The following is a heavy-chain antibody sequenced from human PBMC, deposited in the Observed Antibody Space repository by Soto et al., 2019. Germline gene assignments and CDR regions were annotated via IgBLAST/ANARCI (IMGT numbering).Heavy chain of an antibody. Sequence: EVQLVESGGGLVQPGGSLRLSCAASGFTFSSNWMHWVRQVPGKGLVWVSRINTDGSATSYVDSVKGRFTISRDNAKNTLYQQRNSLRVEDTAVYYCARDGEGYWGQGTLVTVSS. CDR2: INTDGSAT. CDR3: ARDGEGY. J-gene: IGHJ4*02. V-gene: IGHV3-74*01. D-gene: IGHD2-21*01. CDR1: GFTFSSNW.